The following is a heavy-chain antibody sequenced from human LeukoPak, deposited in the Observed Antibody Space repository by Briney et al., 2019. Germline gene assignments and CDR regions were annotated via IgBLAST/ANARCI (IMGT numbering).Heavy chain of an antibody. CDR2: IYYSGST. D-gene: IGHD3-10*01. CDR3: ARVKDYYGSGSYFPPKGGYYMDV. J-gene: IGHJ6*03. V-gene: IGHV4-59*01. Sequence: SETLSLTCTVSGGSISSYYWSWIRQPPGKGLEWIGYIYYSGSTNYNPSLKSRVTISVDTSKNQFSLKLSSVTAAGTAVYYCARVKDYYGSGSYFPPKGGYYMDVWGKGTTVTVS. CDR1: GGSISSYY.